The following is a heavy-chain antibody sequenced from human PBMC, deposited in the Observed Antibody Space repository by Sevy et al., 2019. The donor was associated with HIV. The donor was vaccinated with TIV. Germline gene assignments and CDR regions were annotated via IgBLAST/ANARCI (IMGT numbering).Heavy chain of an antibody. J-gene: IGHJ4*02. D-gene: IGHD6-6*01. Sequence: SETLSLTCTVSGGSISSSNYYWGWIRQPPGKGLEWIGSSYYSGITYYSPSLKSRVTIFMDTSKNQFSLKVSSVTATDTAVYYCARRVYTRGNLDSWGQGTLVTVSS. V-gene: IGHV4-39*01. CDR2: SYYSGIT. CDR1: GGSISSSNYY. CDR3: ARRVYTRGNLDS.